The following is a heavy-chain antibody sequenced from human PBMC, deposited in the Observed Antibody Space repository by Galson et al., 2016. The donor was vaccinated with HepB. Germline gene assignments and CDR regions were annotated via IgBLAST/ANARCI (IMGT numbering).Heavy chain of an antibody. J-gene: IGHJ5*02. D-gene: IGHD3-3*01. V-gene: IGHV4-59*01. Sequence: ETLSLTCTVSGGSISNYYWNWIRQPPGKGLEYIGYIYYTGSTNYNPSLKSRVTISVDTSKNQFSLKLGSVTAADTAVYYCARAYNYDFWSGYHNWFDPWGQGTLVTVSS. CDR3: ARAYNYDFWSGYHNWFDP. CDR2: IYYTGST. CDR1: GGSISNYY.